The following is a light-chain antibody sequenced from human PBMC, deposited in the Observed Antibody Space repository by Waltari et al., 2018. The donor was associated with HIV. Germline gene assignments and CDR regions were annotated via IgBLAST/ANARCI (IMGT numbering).Light chain of an antibody. CDR3: QAWDSSTVV. Sequence: SYEVTQPPSVSVSPGQTASITCSGHKLGNKYTAWYQQKPGQSPVLVIYEDNKRRPGTPGRCSGSNSGDTATLTISGTQAMDEADYYCQAWDSSTVVFGGGTRLTVL. CDR1: KLGNKY. J-gene: IGLJ2*01. V-gene: IGLV3-1*01. CDR2: EDN.